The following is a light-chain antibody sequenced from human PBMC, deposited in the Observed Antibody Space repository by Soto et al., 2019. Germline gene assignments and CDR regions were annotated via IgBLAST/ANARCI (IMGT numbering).Light chain of an antibody. V-gene: IGKV3-20*01. CDR1: QKISSTV. Sequence: EIVLTQSPGILSLSPGERASLSCRASQKISSTVLAWYQQKPGQAPRLLIYGASSRTTGIPDRFSGSGSGTDFTLTIGRLEPEDFAMYYCQQCGGSPTFGQGTKVDIK. CDR3: QQCGGSPT. J-gene: IGKJ1*01. CDR2: GAS.